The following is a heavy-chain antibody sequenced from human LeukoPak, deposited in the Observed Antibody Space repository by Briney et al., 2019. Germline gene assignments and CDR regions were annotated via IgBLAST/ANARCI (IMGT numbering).Heavy chain of an antibody. V-gene: IGHV4-34*01. J-gene: IGHJ4*02. CDR1: DGSISSYY. CDR3: ARWKGSGYDSIDY. Sequence: PSETLSLTCTVSDGSISSYYWSWIRQPPGKGLEWIGEINHSGSTNYNPSLKSRVTISVDTSKNQFSLKLSSVTAADTAVYYCARWKGSGYDSIDYWGQGTLVTVSS. D-gene: IGHD5-12*01. CDR2: INHSGST.